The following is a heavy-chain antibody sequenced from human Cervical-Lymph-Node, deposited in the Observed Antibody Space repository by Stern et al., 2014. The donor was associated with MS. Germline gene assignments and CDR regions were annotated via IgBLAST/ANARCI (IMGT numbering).Heavy chain of an antibody. CDR3: AHRRTNGVSDY. Sequence: QVTLRESGPTLVKPTQTLTLTCTFSGFSLSTSGVGVGWIRQPPGKALEWLSLIYWDDYKRYSPSLKSRLTITKDPSKNQVVLTMTNMDPVDTATYYCAHRRTNGVSDYWGQGTLVTVSS. V-gene: IGHV2-5*02. J-gene: IGHJ4*02. CDR1: GFSLSTSGVG. CDR2: IYWDDYK. D-gene: IGHD2-8*01.